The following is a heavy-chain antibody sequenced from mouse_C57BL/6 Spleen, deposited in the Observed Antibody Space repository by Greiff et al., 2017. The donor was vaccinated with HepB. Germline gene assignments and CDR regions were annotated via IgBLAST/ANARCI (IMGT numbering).Heavy chain of an antibody. CDR2: IYPRSGNT. CDR1: GYTFTSYG. D-gene: IGHD1-2*01. CDR3: ARRGITTAFDY. V-gene: IGHV1-81*01. Sequence: VKLMESGAELARPGASVKLSCKASGYTFTSYGISWVKQRTGQGLEWIGEIYPRSGNTYYNEKFKGKATLTADKSSSTAYMELRSLTSEDSAVYFCARRGITTAFDYWGQGTTLTVSS. J-gene: IGHJ2*01.